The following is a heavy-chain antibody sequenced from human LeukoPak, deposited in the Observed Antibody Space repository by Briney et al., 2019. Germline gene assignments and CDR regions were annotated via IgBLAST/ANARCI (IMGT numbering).Heavy chain of an antibody. V-gene: IGHV1-69*04. D-gene: IGHD1-7*01. CDR1: GGTFSSCA. CDR3: ARDRTVTGTTDYYGMDV. CDR2: IIPILGIA. J-gene: IGHJ6*02. Sequence: GASVKVSCKASGGTFSSCAISWVRQAPGQGLEWMGRIIPILGIANYARKFQGRVTITADKSTSTAYMELSSLRSEDTAVYYCARDRTVTGTTDYYGMDVWGQGTTVTVSS.